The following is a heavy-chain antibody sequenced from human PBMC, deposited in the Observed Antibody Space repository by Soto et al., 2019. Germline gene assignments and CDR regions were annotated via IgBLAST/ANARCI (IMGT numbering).Heavy chain of an antibody. CDR2: IYHSGST. D-gene: IGHD3-3*01. J-gene: IGHJ4*02. CDR3: AGFSEDLIDY. CDR1: GVSTSSSNW. V-gene: IGHV4-4*02. Sequence: SETLSLTCAVSGVSTSSSNWWSWVRQPPGKGLESIGEIYHSGSTNYNPSLKSRVTISVDKSKNQFSLKLRSVTAADTAVYYCAGFSEDLIDYWGQGTLVTVSS.